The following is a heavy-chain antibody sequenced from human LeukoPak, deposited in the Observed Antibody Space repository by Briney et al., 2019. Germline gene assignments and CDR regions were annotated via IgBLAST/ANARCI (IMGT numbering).Heavy chain of an antibody. CDR3: AKDSYDSSGPDY. Sequence: KPGGSLRLSCAASGFTFSSYAMHWVRQAPGKGLEWVAVISYDGSNKYYADSVKGRFTISRDNSKNTLYLQMNSLRAEDTAVYYCAKDSYDSSGPDYWGQGTLVTVSS. V-gene: IGHV3-30*04. D-gene: IGHD3-22*01. CDR1: GFTFSSYA. CDR2: ISYDGSNK. J-gene: IGHJ4*02.